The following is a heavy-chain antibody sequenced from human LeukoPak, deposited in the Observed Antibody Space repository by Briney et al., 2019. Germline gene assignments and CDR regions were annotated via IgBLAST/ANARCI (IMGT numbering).Heavy chain of an antibody. V-gene: IGHV3-73*01. CDR2: IRSKADDFAT. CDR1: AFIFSVSA. CDR3: TKFYYDVLTSDRGMDV. Sequence: PGGSLKLSCAASAFIFSVSAMHWVHQASGKGLEWVGRIRSKADDFATAYAASVKGRFLISRDDSKNTAYLQMNSLKTEDTAVYYCTKFYYDVLTSDRGMDVWGQGTTVTVSS. D-gene: IGHD3-9*01. J-gene: IGHJ6*02.